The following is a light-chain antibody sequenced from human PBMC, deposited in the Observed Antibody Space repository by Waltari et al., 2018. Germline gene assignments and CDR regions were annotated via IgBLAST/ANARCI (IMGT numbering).Light chain of an antibody. J-gene: IGKJ4*01. Sequence: EIVLTQSPGTLSFSPGERATLSRRASQSFTSISLTWYQQKLGQAPRLLIYGPSSRATGIPDRFSGSGSGTDFTLTISRLEPEDFAVYYCQQYDGEVVTFGGGTKVEI. V-gene: IGKV3-20*01. CDR1: QSFTSIS. CDR3: QQYDGEVVT. CDR2: GPS.